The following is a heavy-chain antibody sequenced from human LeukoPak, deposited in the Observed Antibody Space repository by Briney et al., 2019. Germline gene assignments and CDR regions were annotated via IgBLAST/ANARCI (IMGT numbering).Heavy chain of an antibody. J-gene: IGHJ4*02. CDR3: AKVRGVIITGYFDY. V-gene: IGHV3-30*18. CDR1: GFTFSSYG. Sequence: GGSLRLSCAASGFTFSSYGMHWVRQAPGKGLEWVAFISYDGSNKYYADSVKGRFTISRDNSKNTLYLQMNSLRAEDTAVYYCAKVRGVIITGYFDYWGQGTLVTVSS. D-gene: IGHD3-10*01. CDR2: ISYDGSNK.